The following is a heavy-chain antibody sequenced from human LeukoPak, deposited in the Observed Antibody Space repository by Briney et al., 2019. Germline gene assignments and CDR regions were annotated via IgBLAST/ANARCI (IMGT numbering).Heavy chain of an antibody. Sequence: GESLKISCKGSGYSFTSYWIGWVRQMPGKGLEWMGIIYPGDSDTKYSPSFQGQVTISADKPINTAYLQWSSLKASDTAIYYCVRQSGGTVITIIDYWGQGTLVTVPS. J-gene: IGHJ4*02. CDR3: VRQSGGTVITIIDY. CDR2: IYPGDSDT. CDR1: GYSFTSYW. V-gene: IGHV5-51*01. D-gene: IGHD2-15*01.